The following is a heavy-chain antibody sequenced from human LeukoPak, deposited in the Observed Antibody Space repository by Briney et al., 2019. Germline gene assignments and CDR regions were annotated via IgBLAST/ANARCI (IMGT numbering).Heavy chain of an antibody. V-gene: IGHV3-21*01. Sequence: PGGSLRLSCAASGFTFTTYNMNWIRQAPGKGLEWVSSIISSGDIYYADSVKGRFTISRDNAKNSLYLQMNSLRAEDTAIYYCATVRSGDTRDFDYWGQGTLVTVSS. CDR3: ATVRSGDTRDFDY. CDR1: GFTFTTYN. J-gene: IGHJ4*02. D-gene: IGHD4-17*01. CDR2: IISSGDI.